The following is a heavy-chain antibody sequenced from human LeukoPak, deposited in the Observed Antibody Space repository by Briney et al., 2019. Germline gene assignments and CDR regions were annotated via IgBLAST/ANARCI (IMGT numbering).Heavy chain of an antibody. V-gene: IGHV1-69*05. J-gene: IGHJ4*02. CDR2: IIPIFGTA. Sequence: SSVKVPCKASGGTFSSYAISWVRQAPGQGLEWMGRIIPIFGTANYAQKFQGRVTITTDESTSTAYMELSSLRSEDTAVYYCARVPDYYGSGSYSALDYWGQGTLVTVSS. CDR1: GGTFSSYA. D-gene: IGHD3-10*01. CDR3: ARVPDYYGSGSYSALDY.